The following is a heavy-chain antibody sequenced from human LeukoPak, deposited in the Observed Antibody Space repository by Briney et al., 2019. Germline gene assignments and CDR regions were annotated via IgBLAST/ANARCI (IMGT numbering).Heavy chain of an antibody. J-gene: IGHJ4*02. D-gene: IGHD3-22*01. CDR3: ARGVVITSGLDY. V-gene: IGHV3-23*01. Sequence: PGGSLRLSCVASGITFSSYDMTWVRRAPGKGLEWVSGISDSGGTKNYADSVKGRFTISRDNSKNTLYLQMNSLRAEDTAVYYCARGVVITSGLDYWGPGTLVTVSS. CDR1: GITFSSYD. CDR2: ISDSGGTK.